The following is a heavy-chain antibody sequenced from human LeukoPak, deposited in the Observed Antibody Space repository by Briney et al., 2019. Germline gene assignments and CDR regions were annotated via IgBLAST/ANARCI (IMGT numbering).Heavy chain of an antibody. J-gene: IGHJ5*02. Sequence: ASVKVSCKASGYTFTSYAMNWVRQAPGQGLEWMGWINTNTGNPTYAQGFTGRFVFSLDTSVSTAYLQISSLKAEDTAVYYCARGVRYCTNGVCFGPRRSNWFDPWGQGTLVTVSS. CDR3: ARGVRYCTNGVCFGPRRSNWFDP. CDR1: GYTFTSYA. D-gene: IGHD2-8*01. CDR2: INTNTGNP. V-gene: IGHV7-4-1*02.